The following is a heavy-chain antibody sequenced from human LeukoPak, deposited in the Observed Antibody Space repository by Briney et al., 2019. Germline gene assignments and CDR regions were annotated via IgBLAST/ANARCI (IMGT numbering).Heavy chain of an antibody. V-gene: IGHV3-30*18. CDR1: GFTFSSYG. D-gene: IGHD5-24*01. J-gene: IGHJ4*02. CDR2: ISYDGSNK. CDR3: AKAGVEMATSLDH. Sequence: GGSLRLSCAASGFTFSSYGMHWVRQAPGKGLEWVAVISYDGSNKYYADSVKGRFTISRDNSKNTLYLQMNSLRAEDTAVYYCAKAGVEMATSLDHWGQGTLVTVSS.